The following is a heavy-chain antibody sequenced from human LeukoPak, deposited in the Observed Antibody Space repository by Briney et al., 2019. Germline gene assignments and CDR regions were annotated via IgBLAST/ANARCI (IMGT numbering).Heavy chain of an antibody. J-gene: IGHJ4*02. V-gene: IGHV4-38-2*02. CDR3: ATAKYGDPFFDY. CDR1: GYSISSGYY. Sequence: SETLSLTCTVSGYSISSGYYWGWIRQPPGKGLEWIGSIYHSGSTYYNPSLKSRVTISVDTSKNQFSLRLSSVTAADTAVYYCATAKYGDPFFDYWDQGTLVTVSS. CDR2: IYHSGST. D-gene: IGHD4-17*01.